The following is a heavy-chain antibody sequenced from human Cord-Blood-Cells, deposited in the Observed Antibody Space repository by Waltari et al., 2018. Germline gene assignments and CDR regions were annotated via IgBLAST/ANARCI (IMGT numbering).Heavy chain of an antibody. J-gene: IGHJ4*02. Sequence: QVQLQQWGAGLLKPSETLSLTCAVYCGSFSGYYWSWIRQPPGKGLEWIGEINHSGSTNYHPSLQRRITISVDTAKNQFSLKLSSVTAADTAVYYCARGIAVASPDYWGQGTLVTVSS. CDR2: INHSGST. D-gene: IGHD6-19*01. CDR1: CGSFSGYY. CDR3: ARGIAVASPDY. V-gene: IGHV4-34*01.